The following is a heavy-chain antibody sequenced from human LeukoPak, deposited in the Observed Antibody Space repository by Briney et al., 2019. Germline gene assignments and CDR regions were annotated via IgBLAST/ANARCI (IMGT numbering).Heavy chain of an antibody. CDR1: GYTFTCFY. CDR3: ARPLTTSGWYFDL. Sequence: ASVKVSCKASGYTFTCFYIHWVRQAPGQGLEWMGWINPNSGGTNYAQKFQDRVTMTRDTSISTAYMELSSLKSDDTAVYYCARPLTTSGWYFDLWGRGTLVTVSS. J-gene: IGHJ2*01. V-gene: IGHV1-2*02. D-gene: IGHD1-14*01. CDR2: INPNSGGT.